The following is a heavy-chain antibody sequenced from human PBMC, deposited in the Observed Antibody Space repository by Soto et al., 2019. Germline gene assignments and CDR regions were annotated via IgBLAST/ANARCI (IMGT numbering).Heavy chain of an antibody. Sequence: EVQLVESGGGLVQPGGSLRLSCAASGFTFSSYWMRWVRQAPGKGLEWVANIKQDGSEKYYVDSVKGRFTISRDNAKNSLYLQMNSLRAEDTAVYYCARDEREISGQYYYYWGQGTLVTVSS. CDR2: IKQDGSEK. D-gene: IGHD6-19*01. V-gene: IGHV3-7*01. CDR3: ARDEREISGQYYYY. J-gene: IGHJ4*02. CDR1: GFTFSSYW.